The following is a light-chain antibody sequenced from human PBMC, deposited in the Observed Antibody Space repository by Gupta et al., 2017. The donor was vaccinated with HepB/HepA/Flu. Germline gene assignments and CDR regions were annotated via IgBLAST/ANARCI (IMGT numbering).Light chain of an antibody. CDR2: DDS. CDR3: SSFTFTTTLVI. Sequence: QSALTQPASVSGSPGQSITISCTGTSSDFGGYNYVSWYQQHPGKAPKLLIYDDSNRPSGVSHRFSGSKSGNTASLTISGLQAADEADYYCSSFTFTTTLVIFGGGTKLTVL. CDR1: SSDFGGYNY. V-gene: IGLV2-14*03. J-gene: IGLJ2*01.